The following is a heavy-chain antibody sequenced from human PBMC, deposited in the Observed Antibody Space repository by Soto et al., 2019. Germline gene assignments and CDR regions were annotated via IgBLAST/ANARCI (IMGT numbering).Heavy chain of an antibody. Sequence: PSETLSLTCTVSGGSISSYYWNWIRQPPGKGLEWIGYIYYSGNTNYNPSLKSRVTISVDTSQTHFSLNLSSVTAADTAVYFCARSVSARPHAHIWGQGSMVTVSS. J-gene: IGHJ3*02. CDR2: IYYSGNT. CDR1: GGSISSYY. V-gene: IGHV4-59*01. D-gene: IGHD6-6*01. CDR3: ARSVSARPHAHI.